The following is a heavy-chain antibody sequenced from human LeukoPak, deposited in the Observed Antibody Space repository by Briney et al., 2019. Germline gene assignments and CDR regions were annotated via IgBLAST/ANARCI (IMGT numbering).Heavy chain of an antibody. D-gene: IGHD2-2*01. CDR2: ISAYNGNT. CDR3: ARVDCSSTSCYHRDYYFDD. Sequence: GASVKVSCKASGYTFTSYGISWVRQAPGQGLEWMGWISAYNGNTNYAQKLQGRVTMTTDTSTSTAYMELRSLRSDDTAVYYCARVDCSSTSCYHRDYYFDDWVQGTLVTVSS. CDR1: GYTFTSYG. V-gene: IGHV1-18*01. J-gene: IGHJ4*02.